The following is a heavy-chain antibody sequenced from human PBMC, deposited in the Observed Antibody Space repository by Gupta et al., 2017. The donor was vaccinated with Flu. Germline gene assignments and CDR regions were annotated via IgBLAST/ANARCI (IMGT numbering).Heavy chain of an antibody. CDR2: ISWNSGYI. J-gene: IGHJ3*02. V-gene: IGHV3-9*01. D-gene: IGHD2-21*02. CDR1: GFTFADYA. CDR3: AKAVTVADDAFDI. Sequence: EVQLVESGGGLVQPVRSLRLSCAASGFTFADYAMHWVRQAPGKGLEWVSAISWNSGYIGYADSVKGRFIISRDNGKNSLFLQMNSLRAEDTAVDVGAKAVTVADDAFDIWGQGTMVTVSA.